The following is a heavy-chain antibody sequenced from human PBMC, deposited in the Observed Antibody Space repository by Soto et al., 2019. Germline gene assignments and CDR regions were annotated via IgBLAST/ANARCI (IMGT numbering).Heavy chain of an antibody. J-gene: IGHJ5*02. CDR2: INAANGNT. Sequence: QVQLVQSGAEVKKPGASVKVSCKASGYTFTPYAIHWVRQAPGQRLEWMGWINAANGNTKYSQKFQGRVTITRDTSASTAYMELSSLGSEDTAVYYCARSGSWPNNCFDPWGQGTLVTVSS. V-gene: IGHV1-3*01. D-gene: IGHD6-13*01. CDR3: ARSGSWPNNCFDP. CDR1: GYTFTPYA.